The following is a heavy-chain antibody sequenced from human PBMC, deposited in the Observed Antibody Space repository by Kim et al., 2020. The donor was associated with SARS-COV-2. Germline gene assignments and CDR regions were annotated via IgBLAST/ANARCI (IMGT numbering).Heavy chain of an antibody. D-gene: IGHD6-19*01. Sequence: KSRVTISVDTSKNQFSLKLSSVTAADTAVYYCARLAGYSSGWTPDYGMDVWGQGTTVTVSS. CDR3: ARLAGYSSGWTPDYGMDV. V-gene: IGHV4-61*07. J-gene: IGHJ6*02.